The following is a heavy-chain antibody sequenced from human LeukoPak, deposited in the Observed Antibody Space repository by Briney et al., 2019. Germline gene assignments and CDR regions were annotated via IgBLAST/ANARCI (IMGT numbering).Heavy chain of an antibody. CDR3: AELGITMIGGV. J-gene: IGHJ6*04. Sequence: PGGSLRLSCAASGVTFSSYATSWVRQAPGKGLEWVSGISGSGGSTYYADSVKGRFTISRDNAKNSLYLQMNSLRAEDTAVYYCAELGITMIGGVWGKGTTVTISS. V-gene: IGHV3-23*01. CDR2: ISGSGGST. CDR1: GVTFSSYA. D-gene: IGHD3-10*02.